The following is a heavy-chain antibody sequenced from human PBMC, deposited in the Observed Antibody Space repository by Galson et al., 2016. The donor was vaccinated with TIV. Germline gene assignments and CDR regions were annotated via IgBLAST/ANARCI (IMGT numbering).Heavy chain of an antibody. CDR2: ISGYNGNK. CDR3: ARVPTKTFDFWSGYDNSFCMDV. D-gene: IGHD3-3*01. Sequence: QAPGQGLEWLGWISGYNGNKNYAQKFQGRVTMTTDTSTSTAYMELRSLRSDDTAVYYCARVPTKTFDFWSGYDNSFCMDVWGKGTTVIVSS. V-gene: IGHV1-18*01. J-gene: IGHJ6*03.